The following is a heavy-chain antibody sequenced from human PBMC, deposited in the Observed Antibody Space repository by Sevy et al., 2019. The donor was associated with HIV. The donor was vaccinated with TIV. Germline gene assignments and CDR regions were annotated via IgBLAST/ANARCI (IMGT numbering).Heavy chain of an antibody. V-gene: IGHV3-30-3*01. D-gene: IGHD2-21*02. J-gene: IGHJ4*02. CDR1: GFTFTLYA. Sequence: GGSLRLSCAASGFTFTLYAIHWVRQAPGKGLEWVALISYSGTNKYYADSVKGRFTIFRDDSKNTAYLQMNNLRTDDTAVYYCARVSVEYGTADCYHRFDYWGQGTQVTVSS. CDR3: ARVSVEYGTADCYHRFDY. CDR2: ISYSGTNK.